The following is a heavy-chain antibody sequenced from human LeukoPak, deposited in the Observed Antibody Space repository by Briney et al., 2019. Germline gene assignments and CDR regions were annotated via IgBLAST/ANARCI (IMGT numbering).Heavy chain of an antibody. CDR3: ARAGIAVADLFDY. D-gene: IGHD6-19*01. V-gene: IGHV1-46*01. CDR2: INPSGGST. CDR1: GYTFTNYC. Sequence: ASVKVSCKASGYTFTNYCMHWVRQAPGQGLEWMGIINPSGGSTSYAQKFQGRVTMTRDTSTSTVYMELSSLRSEDTAVYYCARAGIAVADLFDYWGQGTLVTVSS. J-gene: IGHJ4*02.